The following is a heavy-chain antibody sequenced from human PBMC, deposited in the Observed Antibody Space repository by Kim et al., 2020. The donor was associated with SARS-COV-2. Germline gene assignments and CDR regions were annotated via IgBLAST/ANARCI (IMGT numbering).Heavy chain of an antibody. CDR3: ASGLGYTVTRFYGKDV. D-gene: IGHD6-25*01. CDR2: IYFSESGIT. V-gene: IGHV4-59*11. J-gene: IGHJ6*01. CDR1: SGSMSSHY. Sequence: SETLSLTCSVSSGSMSSHYWIWIRQTPGGGLEYIGYIYFSESGITDYNPSLKNRVTISADMSKNQFSLKLDSMTAADTGVYYCASGLGYTVTRFYGKDV.